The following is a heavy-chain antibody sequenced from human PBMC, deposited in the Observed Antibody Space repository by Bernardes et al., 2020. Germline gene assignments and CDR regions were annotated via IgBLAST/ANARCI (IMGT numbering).Heavy chain of an antibody. J-gene: IGHJ4*02. Sequence: GGSLRLSCAASGFTFSSYAMSWVRQAPGKGLEWVSAISGSGGSTYYADSVKGRFTISRDNSKNTLYLQMNSLRAEDTAVYYCAKGNDFWSGYYSSVSYYFDYWGQGTLVTVSS. D-gene: IGHD3-3*01. CDR2: ISGSGGST. V-gene: IGHV3-23*01. CDR1: GFTFSSYA. CDR3: AKGNDFWSGYYSSVSYYFDY.